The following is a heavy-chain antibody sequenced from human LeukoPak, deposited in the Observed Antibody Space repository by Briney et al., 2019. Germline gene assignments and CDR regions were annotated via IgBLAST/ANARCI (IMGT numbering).Heavy chain of an antibody. J-gene: IGHJ3*02. CDR1: GGSISSYY. CDR3: ASLDYYDSSGYYSRAFDI. CDR2: IYYSGST. D-gene: IGHD3-22*01. V-gene: IGHV4-59*01. Sequence: PSETLSLTCTVSGGSISSYYWCWIRQPPGKGLEWIGYIYYSGSTNYNPSLKSRVTISVDTSKNQFSLKLSSVTAADTAVYYCASLDYYDSSGYYSRAFDIWGQGTMVTVSS.